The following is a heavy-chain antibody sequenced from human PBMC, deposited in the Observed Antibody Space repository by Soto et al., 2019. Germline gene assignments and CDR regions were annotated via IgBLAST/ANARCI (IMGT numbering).Heavy chain of an antibody. J-gene: IGHJ4*02. V-gene: IGHV3-48*01. D-gene: IGHD3-16*01. CDR2: ISSSSSTI. CDR3: ARDRDSMITFGGVMGQFDY. Sequence: TGGFLRLSCAASGFTFSSYSMNWVRQATGKGLEWVSYISSSSSTIYYADSVKGRFTISRDNAKNSLYLQMNSLRAEDTAVYYCARDRDSMITFGGVMGQFDYWGQGTLVTVSS. CDR1: GFTFSSYS.